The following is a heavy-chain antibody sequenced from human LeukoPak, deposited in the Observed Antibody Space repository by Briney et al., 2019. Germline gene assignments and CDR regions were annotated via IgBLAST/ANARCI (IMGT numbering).Heavy chain of an antibody. D-gene: IGHD3-10*01. Sequence: SETLSLTCAVDGGSFRGYYWSWIRQPPGKGLEWIGEINHSGSTDYNPSLRSRVTISVDTSKNQFSLKLSSVTAADTAVYYCARVGYYGSGKYFDYWGQGTLVTVSS. CDR1: GGSFRGYY. CDR3: ARVGYYGSGKYFDY. CDR2: INHSGST. V-gene: IGHV4-34*01. J-gene: IGHJ4*02.